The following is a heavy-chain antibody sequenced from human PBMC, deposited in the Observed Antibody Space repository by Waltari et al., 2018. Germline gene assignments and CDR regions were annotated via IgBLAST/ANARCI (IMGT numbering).Heavy chain of an antibody. J-gene: IGHJ6*03. CDR1: GGSFSGYY. V-gene: IGHV4-34*01. Sequence: QVQLQQWGAGLLKPSETLSLTCAVYGGSFSGYYWSWIRQPPGKGLEWIGEINHSGSTNYNPSLKSRVTISVDTSKNQFSLKLSSVTAADTAVYYCARGVGWNYGDYYYYYYYMDVWGKGTTVTVSS. CDR2: INHSGST. D-gene: IGHD1-7*01. CDR3: ARGVGWNYGDYYYYYYYMDV.